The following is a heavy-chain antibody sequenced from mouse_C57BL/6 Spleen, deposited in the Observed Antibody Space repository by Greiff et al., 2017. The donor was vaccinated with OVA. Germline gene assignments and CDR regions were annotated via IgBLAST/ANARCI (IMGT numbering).Heavy chain of an antibody. D-gene: IGHD2-3*01. CDR2: INPNNGGT. Sequence: EVQLQQSGPELVKPGASVKMSCKASGYTFTDYNMPWVKQSHGKSLEWIGYINPNNGGTSYNQKFKGKATLTVNKSSSTAYMELRSLTSSDSAVYDCAYDGYPGTSMDYWGQGTSVTVSS. CDR1: GYTFTDYN. V-gene: IGHV1-22*01. CDR3: AYDGYPGTSMDY. J-gene: IGHJ4*01.